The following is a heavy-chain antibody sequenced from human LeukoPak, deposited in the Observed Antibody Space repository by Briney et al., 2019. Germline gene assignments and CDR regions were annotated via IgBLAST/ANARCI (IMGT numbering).Heavy chain of an antibody. CDR3: ARGGGGYDFYAFDY. J-gene: IGHJ4*02. V-gene: IGHV4-30-4*01. CDR2: IYFSGSL. D-gene: IGHD3/OR15-3a*01. CDR1: GASIRSGDHY. Sequence: SETLSLTCNVSGASIRSGDHYWSWLRQPPGKGLEWIGYIYFSGSLYYSPSLKGRLTISVDTYKNQFSLKLSSVTAADTAIYYCARGGGGYDFYAFDYWGQGALVAVSS.